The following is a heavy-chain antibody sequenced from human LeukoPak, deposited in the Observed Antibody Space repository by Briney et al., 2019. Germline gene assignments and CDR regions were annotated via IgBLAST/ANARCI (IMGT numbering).Heavy chain of an antibody. CDR2: ISRTGSTI. J-gene: IGHJ3*02. CDR3: ISHAFDI. V-gene: IGHV3-48*03. Sequence: PGGSLRLSCAASGFTFSSYEMNWVRQAPGKGLEWVPYISRTGSTIYYAHSVKGRFTIPRDNAKNSLYLQMNSLRAEDMAVYYCISHAFDIWGQGTMVTVSS. CDR1: GFTFSSYE.